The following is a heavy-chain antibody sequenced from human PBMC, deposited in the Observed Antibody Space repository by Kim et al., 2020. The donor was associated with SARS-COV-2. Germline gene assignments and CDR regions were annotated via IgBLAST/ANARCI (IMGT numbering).Heavy chain of an antibody. CDR3: ARGKSRGYCSGGSCYVVWFVP. CDR2: MNPNSGNT. V-gene: IGHV1-8*01. J-gene: IGHJ5*02. D-gene: IGHD2-15*01. Sequence: ASVKVSCKASGYTFTSYDINWVRQATGQGLEWMGWMNPNSGNTGYAQKFQGRVTMTRNTSISTAYMELSSLRSEDTAVYYCARGKSRGYCSGGSCYVVWFVPWGQGTLVTVSS. CDR1: GYTFTSYD.